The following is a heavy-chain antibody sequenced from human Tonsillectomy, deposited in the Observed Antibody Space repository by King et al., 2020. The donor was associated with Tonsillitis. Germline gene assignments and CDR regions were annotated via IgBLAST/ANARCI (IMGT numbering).Heavy chain of an antibody. CDR2: INHSGST. CDR3: SVVVNSSSSRTGENNWFDP. Sequence: VQLPQWGAGLLKPSETLSLTCAVYGGSFSGYYWSWIRQPPGKGLEWIGEINHSGSTNYNPSLKSRVTISVDTSKNQFSLKLSSVTAADTAVYYCSVVVNSSSSRTGENNWFDPWGQGTLGTVSS. CDR1: GGSFSGYY. D-gene: IGHD6-6*01. J-gene: IGHJ5*02. V-gene: IGHV4-34*01.